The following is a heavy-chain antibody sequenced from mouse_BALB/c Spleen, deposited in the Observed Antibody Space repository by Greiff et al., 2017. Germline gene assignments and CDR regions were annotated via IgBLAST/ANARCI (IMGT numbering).Heavy chain of an antibody. D-gene: IGHD2-4*01. CDR1: GFSLTSSG. V-gene: IGHV2-9*02. Sequence: QVPLQQSGPGLVAPSQSLSITCTVSGFSLTSSGVHWVRQPPGKGLEWLGVIWAGGSTNYNSALMSRLSISKDNSKSQVFLKMNSLHTDDTAMYYCARDTLYYDYDGSWFAYWGQGTLVTVSA. CDR2: IWAGGST. J-gene: IGHJ3*01. CDR3: ARDTLYYDYDGSWFAY.